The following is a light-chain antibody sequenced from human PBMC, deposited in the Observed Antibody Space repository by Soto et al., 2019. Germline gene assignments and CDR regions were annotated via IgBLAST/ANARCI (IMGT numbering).Light chain of an antibody. CDR1: QSVSSNY. Sequence: EIVLTQSPGTLSLSPGERATLSCRASQSVSSNYLAWYQQKPGQPPRLLIYGASSRATGVPDRFTGSGSGTDFTLTISRLEPVDFAVYYCQQYGSSFTFGPGTKVDIK. CDR3: QQYGSSFT. J-gene: IGKJ3*01. CDR2: GAS. V-gene: IGKV3-20*01.